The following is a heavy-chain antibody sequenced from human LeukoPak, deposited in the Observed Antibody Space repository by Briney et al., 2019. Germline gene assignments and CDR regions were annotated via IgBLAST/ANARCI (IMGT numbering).Heavy chain of an antibody. V-gene: IGHV4-4*02. CDR3: ARGTAAAGVSY. D-gene: IGHD6-13*01. CDR2: INHSGST. J-gene: IGHJ4*02. CDR1: GGSISSYN. Sequence: SETLSLTCAVSGGSISSYNWWHWIRQPPGKGLEWIGEINHSGSTNYNPSLKSRVTISVDTSKNQFSLKLSSVTAADTAVYYCARGTAAAGVSYWGQGTLVTVSS.